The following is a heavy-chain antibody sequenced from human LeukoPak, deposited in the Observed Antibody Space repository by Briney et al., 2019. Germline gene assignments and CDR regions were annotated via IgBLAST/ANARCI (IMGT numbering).Heavy chain of an antibody. Sequence: PSETLSLTCTVPGGSISSYYWSWIRQTPGKGLECIGYMYYTGSTNYNPSPKSRVTISVDTSKNQFSLKVSSVTAADTAVYHCARHGPRRDGYNYDFWGQGTLVTVSS. CDR2: MYYTGST. CDR1: GGSISSYY. CDR3: ARHGPRRDGYNYDF. J-gene: IGHJ4*02. V-gene: IGHV4-59*08. D-gene: IGHD5-24*01.